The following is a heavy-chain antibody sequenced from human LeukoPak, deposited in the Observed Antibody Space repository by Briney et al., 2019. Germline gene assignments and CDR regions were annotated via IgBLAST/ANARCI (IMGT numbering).Heavy chain of an antibody. J-gene: IGHJ4*02. Sequence: SEPLSLTCTVCGGSISSGSYYWSWIRQTAGKGLEWIGRIYTSGSTNYNPSLKSRVTISVDTSKNQFSLKLSSVTAADTAVYYCARAVCTNGVCYNVDYWGQGTLVTVSS. CDR2: IYTSGST. CDR3: ARAVCTNGVCYNVDY. D-gene: IGHD2-8*01. CDR1: GGSISSGSYY. V-gene: IGHV4-61*02.